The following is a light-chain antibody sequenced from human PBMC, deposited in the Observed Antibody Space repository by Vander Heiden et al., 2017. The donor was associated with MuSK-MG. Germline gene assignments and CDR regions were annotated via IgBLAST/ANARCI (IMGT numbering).Light chain of an antibody. CDR3: QQYNNWPPYT. Sequence: IVMTQSPATLSLSPGERATLSCRASQSVTSNLAWYQQKPGQAPRLLIYGAATRAIAITERLSGSGSGTEFSPTISSLQSEDFAVYYCQQYNNWPPYTFGRGTKLEIK. V-gene: IGKV3-15*01. J-gene: IGKJ2*01. CDR2: GAA. CDR1: QSVTSN.